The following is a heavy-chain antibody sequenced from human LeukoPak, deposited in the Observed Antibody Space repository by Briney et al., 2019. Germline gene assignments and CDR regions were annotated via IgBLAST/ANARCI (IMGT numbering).Heavy chain of an antibody. Sequence: GASVKVSCKASGYTFTGYYMHWVRQAPGQGLEWMGCVNPNTGDSRYEEKFQGRVTMTRDTSINTAYMQLSRLTSDETAVYYCARASPEWGYWYLDLWGRGSLVTVSS. CDR3: ARASPEWGYWYLDL. V-gene: IGHV1-2*02. D-gene: IGHD1-26*01. CDR1: GYTFTGYY. J-gene: IGHJ2*01. CDR2: VNPNTGDS.